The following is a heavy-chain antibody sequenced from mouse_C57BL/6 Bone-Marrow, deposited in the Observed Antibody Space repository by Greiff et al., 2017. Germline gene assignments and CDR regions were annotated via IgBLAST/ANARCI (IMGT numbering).Heavy chain of an antibody. Sequence: QVQLQQPGAELVKPGASVKLSCKASGYTFTSYWMQWVKQRPGQGLEWIGEIDPSDSYTNYNQKFKGKATLTVDTSSSTAYMQLSSLTSEDSAVYYCARRGLYYGSSYDWYFDVWGTGTTVTVSS. CDR1: GYTFTSYW. CDR2: IDPSDSYT. V-gene: IGHV1-50*01. J-gene: IGHJ1*03. CDR3: ARRGLYYGSSYDWYFDV. D-gene: IGHD1-1*01.